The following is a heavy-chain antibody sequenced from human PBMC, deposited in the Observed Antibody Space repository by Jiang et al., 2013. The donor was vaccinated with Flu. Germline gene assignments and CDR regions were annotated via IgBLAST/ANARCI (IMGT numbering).Heavy chain of an antibody. D-gene: IGHD3-22*01. CDR2: VNHSGTT. Sequence: LLKPSETLSLTCAVYGGSFSGYFWSWIRQSPGKGLEWIGEVNHSGTTNYSPSLKSRVTMSIDTSKNQFSLKLSSVAAADTAVYYCAKHGSGYYGMDVWGQGTTVTVSS. CDR3: AKHGSGYYGMDV. CDR1: GGSFSGYF. J-gene: IGHJ6*02. V-gene: IGHV4-34*01.